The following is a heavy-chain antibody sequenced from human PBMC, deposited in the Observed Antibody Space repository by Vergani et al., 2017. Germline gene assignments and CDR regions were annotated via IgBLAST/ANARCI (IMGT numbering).Heavy chain of an antibody. D-gene: IGHD5-12*01. V-gene: IGHV3-30*18. CDR1: GFTFSSYG. CDR3: AKDGATGFNYFDY. CDR2: ISYDGSNK. J-gene: IGHJ4*02. Sequence: QVQLVESGGGVVQPGRSLRLSCAASGFTFSSYGMHWVRQAPGKGLEWVAVISYDGSNKYYADSVKGRFSISRDNSKNTLYLQMNSLRAEDTDVYYCAKDGATGFNYFDYWGQGTLVTVSS.